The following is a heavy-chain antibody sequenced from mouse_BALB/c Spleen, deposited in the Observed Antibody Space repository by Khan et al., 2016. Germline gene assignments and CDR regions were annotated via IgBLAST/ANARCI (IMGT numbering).Heavy chain of an antibody. Sequence: EVKLLESGGGLVQPGGSLKLSCAASGFDFSRYWMSWVRQAPGKGLEWIGEINPDSRTINYAPSLKDKFIISRDNAKNTLYLQMSKVRSEDTALYYCAREGYYGYLAYWGQGTLVTVSA. CDR2: INPDSRTI. CDR1: GFDFSRYW. V-gene: IGHV4-1*02. J-gene: IGHJ3*01. CDR3: AREGYYGYLAY. D-gene: IGHD1-1*01.